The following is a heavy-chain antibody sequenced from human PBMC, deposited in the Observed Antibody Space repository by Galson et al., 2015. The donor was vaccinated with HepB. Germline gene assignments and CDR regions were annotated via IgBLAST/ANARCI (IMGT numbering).Heavy chain of an antibody. Sequence: QSGAEVKKPGESLKISCKGSGYSFTSYWIGWVRQMPGKGLEWMGIIYPGDSDTRYSPSFQGQVTISADKSISTAYLQWSSLKASDTAMYYCARHPLVQYYDILTGTGGVFDYWGQGTLVTVSS. CDR3: ARHPLVQYYDILTGTGGVFDY. D-gene: IGHD3-9*01. CDR2: IYPGDSDT. J-gene: IGHJ4*02. CDR1: GYSFTSYW. V-gene: IGHV5-51*01.